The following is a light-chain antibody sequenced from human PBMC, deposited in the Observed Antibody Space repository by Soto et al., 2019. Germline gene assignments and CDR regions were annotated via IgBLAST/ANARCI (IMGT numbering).Light chain of an antibody. CDR1: QRGGSN. CDR3: QQYVSSTLT. V-gene: IGKV3-20*01. J-gene: IGKJ1*01. CDR2: GAS. Sequence: EVVLTQSPATLSVSAGAGATLXXRASQRGGSNLDGYQQKPGQAPRVXIYGASSRATGSPDRFSGSGAGTDFTLTSSSLEPEDFAVYYCQQYVSSTLTFGQGTNVEIK.